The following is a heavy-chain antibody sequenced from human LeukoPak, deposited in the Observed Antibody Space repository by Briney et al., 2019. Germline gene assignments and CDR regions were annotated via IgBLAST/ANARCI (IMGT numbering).Heavy chain of an antibody. D-gene: IGHD4-11*01. J-gene: IGHJ3*02. Sequence: SVKVSCKASGGTFSSYAISWVRQAPGPGLEWMGGIIPIFGTANYAQQFQGRVTITTDESTSTAYMELSSLRSEDTAVYYCAREGSTTDAFDIWGQGTMVTVSS. CDR2: IIPIFGTA. CDR1: GGTFSSYA. CDR3: AREGSTTDAFDI. V-gene: IGHV1-69*05.